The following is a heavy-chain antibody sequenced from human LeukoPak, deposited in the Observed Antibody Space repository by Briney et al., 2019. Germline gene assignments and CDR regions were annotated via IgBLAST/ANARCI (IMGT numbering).Heavy chain of an antibody. J-gene: IGHJ6*04. V-gene: IGHV3-23*01. CDR3: AKYDGSGSYYTPSRYYYYYGMVL. CDR2: ISGSGGST. D-gene: IGHD3-10*01. CDR1: GFTFSSHA. Sequence: GGSLRLSCAASGFTFSSHAMSWVRQAPGEGLEWVSAISGSGGSTYYADSVKGRFTISRDNSKNTLYLQMNSLRAEDTAVYYCAKYDGSGSYYTPSRYYYYYGMVLWGKGTTVTVSS.